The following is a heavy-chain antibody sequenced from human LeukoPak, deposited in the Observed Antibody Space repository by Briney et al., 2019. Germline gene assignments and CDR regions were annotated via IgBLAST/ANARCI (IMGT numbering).Heavy chain of an antibody. D-gene: IGHD6-25*01. CDR3: ARGGNIATAESPDY. V-gene: IGHV3-74*01. CDR2: INSGGSRT. J-gene: IGHJ4*02. Sequence: PGGSLRLSCAASGFTFSSYWMHWVRQPPGKGLVWVSRINSGGSRTTYADSVKGRFSISRDNAKNTLYLQMNSLRAEDTAVYYCARGGNIATAESPDYWGQGALVTVSS. CDR1: GFTFSSYW.